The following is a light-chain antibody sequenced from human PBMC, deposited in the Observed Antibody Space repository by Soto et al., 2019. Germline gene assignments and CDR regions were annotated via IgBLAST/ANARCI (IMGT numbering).Light chain of an antibody. CDR3: SSYAGSSNV. CDR1: SSDVGGYKY. J-gene: IGLJ1*01. Sequence: QSVLTQPPSASGSPGQSVAISCTGTSSDVGGYKYVSWYQQHPGKAPKLMIYEVHKRPSAVPDRFSGSKAGNTASLTVSGLQAEDEADYYCSSYAGSSNVFGTGTKVTVL. CDR2: EVH. V-gene: IGLV2-8*01.